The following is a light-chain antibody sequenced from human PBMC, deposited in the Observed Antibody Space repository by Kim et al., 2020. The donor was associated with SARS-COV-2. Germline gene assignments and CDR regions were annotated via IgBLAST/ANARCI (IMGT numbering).Light chain of an antibody. J-gene: IGKJ5*01. V-gene: IGKV3-11*01. Sequence: LPPGERPPRACRPSHGIDNHFSWYQQRPGRAPRLLIYDASNRAAGIPARFSGSGSGADFPLTISSLEPEDFAVYYCQQRGNWPITFGQGTRLEIK. CDR1: HGIDNH. CDR2: DAS. CDR3: QQRGNWPIT.